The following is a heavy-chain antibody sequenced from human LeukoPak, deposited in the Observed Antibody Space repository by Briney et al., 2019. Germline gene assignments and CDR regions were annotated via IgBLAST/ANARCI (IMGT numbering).Heavy chain of an antibody. Sequence: GGSLRLSCAASGFTGRSNYVSWVRQAPGKGLEWVSIIYSGGSTYYADSVKGRFTISRDNSKNTLYLQMNSLRAEDTAVYYCARGVWNYYDSSGSSFDYWGQGTLVTVSS. CDR1: GFTGRSNY. V-gene: IGHV3-53*01. CDR2: IYSGGST. CDR3: ARGVWNYYDSSGSSFDY. J-gene: IGHJ4*02. D-gene: IGHD3-22*01.